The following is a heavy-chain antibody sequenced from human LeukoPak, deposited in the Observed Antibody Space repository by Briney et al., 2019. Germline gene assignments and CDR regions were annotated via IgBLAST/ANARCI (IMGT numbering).Heavy chain of an antibody. J-gene: IGHJ4*02. CDR2: ISRSASTI. CDR1: GFTFSNYH. CDR3: ARDLVVVPASPYYFDY. D-gene: IGHD2-15*01. V-gene: IGHV3-48*01. Sequence: PGGSLRLSCAASGFTFSNYHMNWVRQAPGKGLEWVSYISRSASTIYYADSVKGRFTISRDNAQNPLYLQMNSLTAEDTAVYYCARDLVVVPASPYYFDYWGQGTLVTVSS.